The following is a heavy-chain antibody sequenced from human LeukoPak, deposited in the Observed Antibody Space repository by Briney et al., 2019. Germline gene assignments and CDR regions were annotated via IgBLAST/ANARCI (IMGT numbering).Heavy chain of an antibody. J-gene: IGHJ4*02. Sequence: GGSLRLSCAASGFTFSSYWMSWVRQAPVKGLEWVAKIKQDGSEKDYVDSVKGRFTLSRDNAKNSLYLQMNSLRVEDTAVYYCARGPTRANSSDYWGQGTLVTVSS. CDR2: IKQDGSEK. CDR3: ARGPTRANSSDY. V-gene: IGHV3-7*01. D-gene: IGHD2/OR15-2a*01. CDR1: GFTFSSYW.